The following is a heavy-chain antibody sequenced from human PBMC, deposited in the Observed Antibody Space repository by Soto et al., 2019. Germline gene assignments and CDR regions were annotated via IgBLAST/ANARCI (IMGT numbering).Heavy chain of an antibody. J-gene: IGHJ5*02. CDR1: GGSIGNYF. D-gene: IGHD3-16*01. V-gene: IGHV4-59*01. CDR3: ARDRYPYAPGRWFDP. CDR2: IYYNGDT. Sequence: SETLSLTCTVSGGSIGNYFWSWIRQPPGSGLDWIGYIYYNGDTRYSPSLESRVTMSVDTSKNQLSLKLTPVTAADTAVYYCARDRYPYAPGRWFDPWGQGTLVTVSS.